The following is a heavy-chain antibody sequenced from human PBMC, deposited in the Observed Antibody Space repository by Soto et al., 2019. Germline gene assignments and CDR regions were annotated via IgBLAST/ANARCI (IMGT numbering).Heavy chain of an antibody. V-gene: IGHV5-51*01. CDR1: GHLFNNHW. D-gene: IGHD3-10*01. CDR3: ARGYFDSGHGYDL. Sequence: HGESLKISCKGPGHLFNNHWIGWVRQTPGKGLGWMGLIFTRDSETKTSPSFQGHVSFSVDNSINTVYLQWTSLKTTDTGIYFCARGYFDSGHGYDLWGQGTLVTVSS. J-gene: IGHJ5*02. CDR2: IFTRDSET.